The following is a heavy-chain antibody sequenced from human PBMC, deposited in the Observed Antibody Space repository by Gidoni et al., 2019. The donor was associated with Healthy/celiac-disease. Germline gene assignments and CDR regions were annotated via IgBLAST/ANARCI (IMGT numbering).Heavy chain of an antibody. CDR3: AKDGAVGSSPYYFDY. D-gene: IGHD1-26*01. Sequence: EVQLLESGGGLVQTRGSLRHSCAASGFTFTSYAMSWVRQAPGKGLEWVSAIRGSGGSTYYADSVKGRFTISRDNSKNTLYLQMNGLRAEDTAVYYCAKDGAVGSSPYYFDYWGQGTLVTVSS. CDR1: GFTFTSYA. CDR2: IRGSGGST. V-gene: IGHV3-23*01. J-gene: IGHJ4*02.